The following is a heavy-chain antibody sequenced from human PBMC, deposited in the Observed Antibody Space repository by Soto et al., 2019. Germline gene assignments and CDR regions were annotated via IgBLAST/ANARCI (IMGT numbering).Heavy chain of an antibody. CDR3: ARGLPYDYGGNTDSPTALYGMDV. CDR1: GGTFSSYA. CDR2: IIPIFGTA. J-gene: IGHJ6*02. V-gene: IGHV1-69*13. D-gene: IGHD4-17*01. Sequence: ASVKVSCKASGGTFSSYAISWVRQAPGQGLEWMGGIIPIFGTANYAQKFQGRVTITADESMSTAYMELSSLRSEDTAVYYCARGLPYDYGGNTDSPTALYGMDVWGQGTTVTVSS.